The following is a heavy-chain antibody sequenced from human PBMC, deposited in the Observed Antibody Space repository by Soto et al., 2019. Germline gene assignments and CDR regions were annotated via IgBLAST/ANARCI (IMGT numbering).Heavy chain of an antibody. CDR1: GYTLTELS. Sequence: ASVKVSCKVSGYTLTELSMHWVRQAPGKGLEWMGGFDPEDGETIYAQKFQGRVTMTEDTSTDTAYMELSSLRSEDTAVYYCATDNCSSTSCYWNPLGYWAQGTLVTVSS. CDR3: ATDNCSSTSCYWNPLGY. V-gene: IGHV1-24*01. J-gene: IGHJ4*02. D-gene: IGHD2-2*01. CDR2: FDPEDGET.